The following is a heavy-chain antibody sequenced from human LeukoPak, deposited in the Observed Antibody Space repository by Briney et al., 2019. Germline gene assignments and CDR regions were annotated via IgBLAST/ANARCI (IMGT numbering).Heavy chain of an antibody. CDR1: EFNFFSYG. D-gene: IGHD2-21*02. V-gene: IGHV3-74*01. Sequence: PGGSLRLSCVASEFNFFSYGMQWVRQAPGKGLVWVSRIFTDGSTTSHADSVKGRFTISRDNAKNTLYLEMKSLRVEDTAVYYCARELPREVTLDYWGQGTLVTVSP. CDR3: ARELPREVTLDY. J-gene: IGHJ4*01. CDR2: IFTDGSTT.